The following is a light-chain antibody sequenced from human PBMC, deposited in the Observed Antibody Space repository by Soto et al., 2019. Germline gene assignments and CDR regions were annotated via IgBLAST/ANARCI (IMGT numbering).Light chain of an antibody. CDR1: SSDVGGYNY. CDR2: EVS. V-gene: IGLV2-14*01. CDR3: SSYTRNSTLV. Sequence: QSVLTQPASVSGSPGQSITISCTGTSSDVGGYNYVSWYQQHPGKAPKLMIYEVSNRPSGVSNRFSGSKSGNTGSLTITGLQADDEAAYYCSSYTRNSTLVFGGGTKLTVL. J-gene: IGLJ2*01.